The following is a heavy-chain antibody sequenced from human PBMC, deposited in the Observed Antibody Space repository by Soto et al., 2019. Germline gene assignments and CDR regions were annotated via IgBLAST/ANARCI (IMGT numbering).Heavy chain of an antibody. J-gene: IGHJ4*02. D-gene: IGHD1-26*01. CDR1: GYTFTSYG. CDR2: ISAYNGNT. CDR3: ARGWELLRPLYYFDY. V-gene: IGHV1-18*01. Sequence: ASVKVSCKASGYTFTSYGISWVRQAPGQGLEWMGWISAYNGNTNYAQKLQGRVTMTTDTSTSTAYMELRSLRSDDTAVYYCARGWELLRPLYYFDYWGQGTLVTVS.